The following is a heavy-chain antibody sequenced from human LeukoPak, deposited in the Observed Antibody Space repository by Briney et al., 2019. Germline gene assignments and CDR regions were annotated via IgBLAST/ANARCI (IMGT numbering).Heavy chain of an antibody. V-gene: IGHV4-61*08. CDR1: GGSISSGGYY. Sequence: SETLSLTCTVSGGSISSGGYYWSWIRQPPGKALEWIGYVYYSGTTDYNPSLKSRVTISVDTSKMQFSLNLNSVTAADTAVYYCSASKQLWLRGLFDYWGQGTLVTVSS. D-gene: IGHD5-18*01. J-gene: IGHJ4*02. CDR3: SASKQLWLRGLFDY. CDR2: VYYSGTT.